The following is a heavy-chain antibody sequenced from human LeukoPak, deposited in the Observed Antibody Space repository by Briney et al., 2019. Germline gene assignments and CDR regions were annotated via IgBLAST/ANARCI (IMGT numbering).Heavy chain of an antibody. D-gene: IGHD3-22*01. CDR3: ARETYYYDSSGLVDC. Sequence: GGSLRLSCAASGFTFSSYWMSWVRQAPGKGLEWVANIKQDGSEKYYVDSVKGRFTISRDNAKNSLYLQMNSLRAEDTAVYYCARETYYYDSSGLVDCWGQGTLVTVSS. CDR2: IKQDGSEK. V-gene: IGHV3-7*01. J-gene: IGHJ4*02. CDR1: GFTFSSYW.